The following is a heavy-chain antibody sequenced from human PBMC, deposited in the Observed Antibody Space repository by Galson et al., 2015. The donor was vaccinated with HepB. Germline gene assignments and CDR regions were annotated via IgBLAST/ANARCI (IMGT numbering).Heavy chain of an antibody. CDR3: ASEHPNYDFWSGYSY. CDR1: GFTVSSNY. CDR2: IYSGGST. D-gene: IGHD3-3*01. Sequence: SLRLSCAASGFTVSSNYMSWVRQAPGKGLEWVSVIYSGGSTYYADSVKGRFTISSDNSKNTLYLQMNSLRAEDTAVYYCASEHPNYDFWSGYSYWGQGTLVTVSS. J-gene: IGHJ4*02. V-gene: IGHV3-53*01.